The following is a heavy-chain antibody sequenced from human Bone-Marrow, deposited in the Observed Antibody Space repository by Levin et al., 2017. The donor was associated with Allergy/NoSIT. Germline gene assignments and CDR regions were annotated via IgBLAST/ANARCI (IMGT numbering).Heavy chain of an antibody. V-gene: IGHV4-39*01. CDR1: GGSISSSSYY. Sequence: GSLRLSCTVSGGSISSSSYYWGWIRQPPGKGLEWIGSIYYSGSTYYNPSLKSRVTISVDTSKNQFSLKLSSVTAADTAVYYCARPNYYGSGSYLNWGQGTLVTVSS. CDR3: ARPNYYGSGSYLN. J-gene: IGHJ4*02. CDR2: IYYSGST. D-gene: IGHD3-10*01.